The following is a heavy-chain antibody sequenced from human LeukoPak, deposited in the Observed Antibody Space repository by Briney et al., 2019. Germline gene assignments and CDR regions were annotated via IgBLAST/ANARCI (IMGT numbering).Heavy chain of an antibody. J-gene: IGHJ4*02. V-gene: IGHV4-34*01. D-gene: IGHD1-1*01. CDR3: ARLQTGAIDY. CDR2: INHSGST. Sequence: PSETLSLTCAVYGGSFSGYHWSWIRQPPGKGLEWIGEINHSGSTNYNPSLKSRVTISVDTSKNQFSLKLSSVTAADTAVYYCARLQTGAIDYWGQGTLVTVSS. CDR1: GGSFSGYH.